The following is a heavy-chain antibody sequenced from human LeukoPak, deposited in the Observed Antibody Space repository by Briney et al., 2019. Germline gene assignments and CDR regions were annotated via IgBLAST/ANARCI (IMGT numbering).Heavy chain of an antibody. J-gene: IGHJ4*02. D-gene: IGHD5-18*01. V-gene: IGHV3-74*01. CDR2: IKGDGSST. CDR3: ARDGYSFGHDFDY. CDR1: GFSFSSHW. Sequence: QSGGSLRLSCGASGFSFSSHWMHWVRQAPGKGLVWVSRIKGDGSSTSYADSVKGRFTISRDNAKNTLYLQMNSLRAEDTAVYYCARDGYSFGHDFDYWGQGTLVTVSS.